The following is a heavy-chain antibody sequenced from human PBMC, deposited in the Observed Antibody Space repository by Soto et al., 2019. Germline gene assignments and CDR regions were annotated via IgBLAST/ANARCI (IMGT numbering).Heavy chain of an antibody. CDR2: IYHSGST. CDR3: ARHDRVGASRAFDI. D-gene: IGHD1-26*01. Sequence: SETLSLTCAVSGYSISSGYYWGWIRQPPGKGLEWIGSIYHSGSTYYNPSLKSRVTISVDTSKNQFSLKLSSVTAADTAVYYCARHDRVGASRAFDIWGQGTMVT. CDR1: GYSISSGYY. J-gene: IGHJ3*02. V-gene: IGHV4-38-2*01.